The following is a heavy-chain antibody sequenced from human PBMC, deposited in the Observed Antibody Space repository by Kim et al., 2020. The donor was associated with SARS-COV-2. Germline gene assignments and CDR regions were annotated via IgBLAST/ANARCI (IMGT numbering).Heavy chain of an antibody. CDR1: GFTFSSSS. V-gene: IGHV3-73*01. CDR3: TPVSGATFAVCCAFGV. CDR2: IRSKANSYAT. Sequence: GGSLRLSCAASGFTFSSSSMHWVRQASGKGLEWVGRIRSKANSYATAYAAPVKGRFTISRDDSKTTMYLQMSSLKTEDTAVYYCTPVSGATFAVCCAFGVWGLGTTVTVSS. J-gene: IGHJ3*01. D-gene: IGHD1-1*01.